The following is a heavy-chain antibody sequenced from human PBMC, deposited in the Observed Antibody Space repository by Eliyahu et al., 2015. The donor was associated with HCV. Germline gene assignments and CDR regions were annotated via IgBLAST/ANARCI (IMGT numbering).Heavy chain of an antibody. V-gene: IGHV4-34*02. D-gene: IGHD1-26*01. CDR3: AADYTGTYLSSDY. J-gene: IGHJ4*02. CDR1: GASFSAHY. Sequence: QVQLQQWGAGQLKPSETLSLTCAVSGASFSAHYWSWVRQPPGKGLEWIGEINHDGKTDYNPXLKSRVLISVDRSKNQFSLKLTSATXADTAIYYCAADYTGTYLSSDYWGQGILVRVSS. CDR2: INHDGKT.